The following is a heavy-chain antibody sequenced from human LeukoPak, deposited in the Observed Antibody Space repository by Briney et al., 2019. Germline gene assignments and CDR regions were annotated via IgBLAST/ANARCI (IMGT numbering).Heavy chain of an antibody. J-gene: IGHJ6*02. CDR2: MNPNSGNT. D-gene: IGHD2-2*01. CDR3: AGGAVVPAAMSPYYYYGMDV. V-gene: IGHV1-8*01. CDR1: GYTFTSYD. Sequence: AASVKVSCKASGYTFTSYDINWVRQAPGQGLEWMGWMNPNSGNTGYAQKFQGRVTMTRNTSISTAYMELSSLRSEDTAVYYCAGGAVVPAAMSPYYYYGMDVWGQGTTVTVSS.